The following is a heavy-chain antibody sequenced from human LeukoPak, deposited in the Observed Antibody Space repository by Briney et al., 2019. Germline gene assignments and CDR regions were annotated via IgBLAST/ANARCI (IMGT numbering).Heavy chain of an antibody. D-gene: IGHD2-21*01. Sequence: AASVKVSCKASGYRFTGYYIHWVRQAPGQGLQWMGWINPSSGDANYAQTFQGRVTMTSDTSISTAYMELSSLSSADTAVYYCARDPGIPFDSWGQGTQVTVSS. CDR3: ARDPGIPFDS. J-gene: IGHJ4*02. CDR1: GYRFTGYY. CDR2: INPSSGDA. V-gene: IGHV1-2*02.